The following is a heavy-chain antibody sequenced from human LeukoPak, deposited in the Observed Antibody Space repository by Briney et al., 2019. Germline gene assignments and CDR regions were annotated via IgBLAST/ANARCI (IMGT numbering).Heavy chain of an antibody. CDR1: GYSFTSYW. CDR3: ARRGAVAGTFFDY. J-gene: IGHJ4*02. CDR2: IYPGDSDT. V-gene: IGHV5-51*01. Sequence: GESLKISGKGSGYSFTSYWIGWVRQMPGKGLEWMGIIYPGDSDTRYSPSFQGQVTISADKSISTAYLQWSSLKASDTAMYYCARRGAVAGTFFDYWGRGTLVTVSS. D-gene: IGHD6-19*01.